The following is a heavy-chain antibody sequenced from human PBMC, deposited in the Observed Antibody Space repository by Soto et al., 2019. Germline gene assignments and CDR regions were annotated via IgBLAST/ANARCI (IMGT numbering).Heavy chain of an antibody. CDR1: GDSVTIGSYH. J-gene: IGHJ2*01. Sequence: QVQLQESGPGLVKPSETLSLTCTVSGDSVTIGSYHWSWIRQPPGKGLQWIGFIYYTGSTNYNPSLKSRVTMSVDTSKNQFSLKLSSVTAADTAVYYCARVCGRFSLELRCGYFDLWGRGTLVTVSS. CDR3: ARVCGRFSLELRCGYFDL. CDR2: IYYTGST. V-gene: IGHV4-61*01. D-gene: IGHD1-7*01.